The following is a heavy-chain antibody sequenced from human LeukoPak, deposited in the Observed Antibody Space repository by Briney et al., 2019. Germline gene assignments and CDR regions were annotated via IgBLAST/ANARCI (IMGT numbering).Heavy chain of an antibody. CDR3: AKEGSGGDYAFDI. CDR1: GFTFSSYG. V-gene: IGHV3-30*18. D-gene: IGHD2-21*01. Sequence: GRSLRLSCAASGFTFSSYGMHWVRQAPGKGLEWVAVISYDGSNKYYADSVKGRLTISRDNSKNTLYLQMNSLRAEDTAVYYCAKEGSGGDYAFDIWGQGTMVTVSS. CDR2: ISYDGSNK. J-gene: IGHJ3*02.